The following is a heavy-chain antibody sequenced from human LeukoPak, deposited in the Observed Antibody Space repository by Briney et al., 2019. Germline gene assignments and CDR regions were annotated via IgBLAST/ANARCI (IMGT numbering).Heavy chain of an antibody. CDR2: INIGNGDT. J-gene: IGHJ4*02. Sequence: ASVKVSCKASQYSFSDYAIHWVRQAPGQRLEWMGWINIGNGDTKYSQTFQGRVTITRDTSASTAYMELSSLRSEDTAVYYCARDSSGWEDYYFDYWGQGTLVTVSS. CDR1: QYSFSDYA. D-gene: IGHD6-19*01. V-gene: IGHV1-3*04. CDR3: ARDSSGWEDYYFDY.